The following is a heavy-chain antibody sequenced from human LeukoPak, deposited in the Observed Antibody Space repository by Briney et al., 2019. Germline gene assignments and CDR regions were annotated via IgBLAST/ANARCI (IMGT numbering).Heavy chain of an antibody. V-gene: IGHV3-30*04. J-gene: IGHJ5*02. CDR1: GFTFSSYA. D-gene: IGHD3-10*01. CDR3: AKSSGTSFDWFDP. Sequence: PGGSLRLSCAASGFTFSSYAMHWVRQAPGKGLEWVAVISYDGSNRYYADSVKGRFTISRDNSKNTLYLQMNSLRAEDTAVYYCAKSSGTSFDWFDPWGQGTLVTVSS. CDR2: ISYDGSNR.